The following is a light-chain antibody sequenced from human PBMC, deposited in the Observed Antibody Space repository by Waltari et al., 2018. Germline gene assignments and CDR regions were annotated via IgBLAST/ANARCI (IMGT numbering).Light chain of an antibody. Sequence: QSALTQPRSVSGSPGQSVTLSCTGTNSDVGAYNYVPWYQQRPGKAPKLVIYDVDKRPREVPDRVSGSKAGNTASLTISGLQADDEADYYCCSYAGRYTSVFGGGTKVTVL. CDR3: CSYAGRYTSV. CDR2: DVD. CDR1: NSDVGAYNY. V-gene: IGLV2-11*01. J-gene: IGLJ2*01.